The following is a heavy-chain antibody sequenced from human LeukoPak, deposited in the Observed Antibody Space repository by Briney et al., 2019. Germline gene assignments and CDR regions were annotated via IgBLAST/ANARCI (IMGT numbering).Heavy chain of an antibody. Sequence: GGSLRLSCAASGFTFSSYEMNWVRQAPGKGLEWVSYISSSGSTIYYADSVKGRFTISRDNAKNSLYLQMNSLRAEDTAVYYCARNGLLRFRSPFDYWGQGTLVTVSS. CDR3: ARNGLLRFRSPFDY. J-gene: IGHJ4*02. V-gene: IGHV3-48*03. CDR2: ISSSGSTI. CDR1: GFTFSSYE. D-gene: IGHD1-26*01.